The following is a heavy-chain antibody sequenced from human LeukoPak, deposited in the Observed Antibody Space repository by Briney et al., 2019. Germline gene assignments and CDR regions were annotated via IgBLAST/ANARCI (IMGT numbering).Heavy chain of an antibody. J-gene: IGHJ5*02. CDR1: GYTFSSYD. CDR3: ARKDSSSWYWFDP. Sequence: ASVKFSCKASGYTFSSYDISWVRQAPGQGLEWMGWISAYNGNTYYAQKLQGRVTMTTDTSTSTAYMELRSLRSDDTAVYYCARKDSSSWYWFDPWGQGTLVTVSS. CDR2: ISAYNGNT. D-gene: IGHD6-13*01. V-gene: IGHV1-18*01.